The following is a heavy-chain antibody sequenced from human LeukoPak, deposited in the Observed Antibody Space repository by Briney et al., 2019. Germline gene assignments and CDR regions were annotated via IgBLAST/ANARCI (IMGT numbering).Heavy chain of an antibody. Sequence: GGSLRLSCAASGFTFKNYAMSWVRQAPGKGLEWVSAISGSGGSTYYADSVKGRFTISRDNSKNTLYLQMNSLRAEDTAVYYCAKVGPDYCSGGSCYDWYFDLWGRGTLVTVSS. CDR3: AKVGPDYCSGGSCYDWYFDL. CDR1: GFTFKNYA. CDR2: ISGSGGST. D-gene: IGHD2-15*01. V-gene: IGHV3-23*01. J-gene: IGHJ2*01.